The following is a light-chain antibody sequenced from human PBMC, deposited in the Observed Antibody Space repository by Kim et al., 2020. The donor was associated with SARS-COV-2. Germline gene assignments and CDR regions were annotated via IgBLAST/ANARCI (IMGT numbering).Light chain of an antibody. J-gene: IGKJ1*01. CDR2: GAS. Sequence: EIVLTQSPGTLSLSPGERATLSCRASQSVSSSYLAWYQQKPGQAPRLLIYGASSRATGIPDRFSGSGSGTDFTLTISRLEPEDFAVYYCQQSGSSPRTFGQGTQLEIK. CDR3: QQSGSSPRT. V-gene: IGKV3-20*01. CDR1: QSVSSSY.